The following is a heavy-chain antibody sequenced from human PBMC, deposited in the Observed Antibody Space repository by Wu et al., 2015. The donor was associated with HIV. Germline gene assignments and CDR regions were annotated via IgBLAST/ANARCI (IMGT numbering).Heavy chain of an antibody. CDR1: TYSFRTYG. D-gene: IGHD3-16*01. CDR3: VESVHYYDGWGLDS. J-gene: IGHJ4*02. Sequence: QTHLRQSGPAVQRPGASVTVSCLASTYSFRTYGLAWVRQAPGQGLELMGWLSAHNGNTNYAQKFQDRITISTDTSAKTAYLQLRSLKSDDTATYYCVESVHYYDGWGLDSWGQGTLVTV. CDR2: LSAHNGNT. V-gene: IGHV1-18*01.